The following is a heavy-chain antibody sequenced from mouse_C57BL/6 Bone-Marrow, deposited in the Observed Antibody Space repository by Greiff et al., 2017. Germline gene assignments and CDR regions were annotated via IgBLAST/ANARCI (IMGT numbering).Heavy chain of an antibody. D-gene: IGHD2-5*01. CDR3: TYSNYLDY. Sequence: VQLQQSGTVLARPGASVKMSCKTSGYTFTSYWMNWVKQRPGQGLAWIGAIYPGNSDTSYNQKFKGKAKLTAVTSASTAYMELSSLTNEDSAVYYSTYSNYLDYWGQGTTLTVSS. CDR1: GYTFTSYW. V-gene: IGHV1-5*01. CDR2: IYPGNSDT. J-gene: IGHJ2*01.